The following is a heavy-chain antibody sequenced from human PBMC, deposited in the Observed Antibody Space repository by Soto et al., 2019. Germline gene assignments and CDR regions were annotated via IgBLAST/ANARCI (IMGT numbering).Heavy chain of an antibody. CDR2: IIPIFGTA. CDR3: AGGEQQLVSYYYYGMDV. CDR1: GGTVSSYA. Sequence: ASVKVSCKASGGTVSSYAISWVRQAPGQGLEWMGGIIPIFGTANYAQKFQGRVTITADESTSTAYMELSSLRSEDTAVYYCAGGEQQLVSYYYYGMDVWGQGTTVTVSS. V-gene: IGHV1-69*13. J-gene: IGHJ6*02. D-gene: IGHD6-13*01.